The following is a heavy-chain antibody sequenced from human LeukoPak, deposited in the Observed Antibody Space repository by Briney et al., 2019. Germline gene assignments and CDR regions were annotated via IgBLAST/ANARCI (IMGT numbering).Heavy chain of an antibody. CDR3: ASGRRGGLQKPGYFDY. V-gene: IGHV4-34*01. Sequence: PSETLSLTCAVYGGSFSNYYWSWIRQPPGKGLEWIGSIYYSGSTYYNPSLKSRVTISVDTSKNQFSLKLSSVTAADTAAYYCASGRRGGLQKPGYFDYWGQGTLVTVSS. J-gene: IGHJ4*02. D-gene: IGHD4-11*01. CDR1: GGSFSNYY. CDR2: IYYSGST.